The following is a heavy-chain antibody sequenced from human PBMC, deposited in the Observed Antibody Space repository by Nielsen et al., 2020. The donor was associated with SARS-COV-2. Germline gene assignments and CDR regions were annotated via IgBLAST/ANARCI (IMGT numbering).Heavy chain of an antibody. CDR3: ARDAVQLWPKTIRYFDY. V-gene: IGHV3-48*01. CDR2: ISSSSSTI. D-gene: IGHD5-18*01. Sequence: GESLKISCAASGFTFSSYWMNWVRQAPGKGLEWVSYISSSSSTIYYADSVKGRFTISRDNAKNSLYLQMNSLRAEDTAVYYCARDAVQLWPKTIRYFDYWGQGTLVTVSS. J-gene: IGHJ4*02. CDR1: GFTFSSYW.